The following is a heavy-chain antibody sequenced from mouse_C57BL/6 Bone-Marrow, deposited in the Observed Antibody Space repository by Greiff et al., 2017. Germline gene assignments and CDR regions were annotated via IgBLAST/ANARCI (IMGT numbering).Heavy chain of an antibody. CDR3: PFIYDGYYGFAY. CDR2: IYPRSGNT. CDR1: GYTFTSYG. V-gene: IGHV1-81*01. D-gene: IGHD2-3*01. Sequence: QVQLQQSGAELARPGASVKLSCKASGYTFTSYGISWVKPRTGQGLEWIGEIYPRSGNTYYNEKFKGKAPLTADKSSSTAYMELLSLTSEDSAVYVCPFIYDGYYGFAYWGQGTLVTVSA. J-gene: IGHJ3*01.